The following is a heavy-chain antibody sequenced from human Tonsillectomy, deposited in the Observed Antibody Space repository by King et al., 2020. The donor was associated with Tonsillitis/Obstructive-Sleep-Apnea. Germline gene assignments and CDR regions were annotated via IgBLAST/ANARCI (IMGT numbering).Heavy chain of an antibody. D-gene: IGHD6-6*01. CDR2: ISYDGSNK. Sequence: GQLVQSGGGVVQPGRSLRLSCAASGFTFSSYGMHWVRQAPGKGLEWVAVISYDGSNKYYADSVKGRFTISRDNSKNTLYLQMNSLRAEDTAVYYCAKEYSSSFNNFDYWGQGTLVTVSS. V-gene: IGHV3-30*18. CDR3: AKEYSSSFNNFDY. CDR1: GFTFSSYG. J-gene: IGHJ4*02.